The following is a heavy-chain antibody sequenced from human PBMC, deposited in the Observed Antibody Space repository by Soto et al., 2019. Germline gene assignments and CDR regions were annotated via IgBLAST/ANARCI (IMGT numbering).Heavy chain of an antibody. CDR1: GYSFTSYW. J-gene: IGHJ6*02. CDR2: IYPGDSDT. Sequence: GEALKISCKGSGYSFTSYWIGWVRQMPGKGLEWMGIIYPGDSDTRYSPSFQGQVTISADKSISTAYLQRSSLKASDTAMYYCARLMSGSDTYFYYGMDVWGQGTTVTVSS. V-gene: IGHV5-51*01. D-gene: IGHD1-26*01. CDR3: ARLMSGSDTYFYYGMDV.